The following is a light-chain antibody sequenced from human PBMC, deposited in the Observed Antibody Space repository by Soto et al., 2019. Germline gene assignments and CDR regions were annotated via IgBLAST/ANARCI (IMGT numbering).Light chain of an antibody. Sequence: DVVMTQSPLSLPVTPGEPASISCRSSQSLLHRNGFHYLYWYLQKPGQSPQLLIYLGSYRASGVPDRFSGSGSGTDFILKISRVEAEDVGVYYCMQGLETLTFGPGTRLEIK. V-gene: IGKV2-28*01. CDR2: LGS. CDR3: MQGLETLT. J-gene: IGKJ5*01. CDR1: QSLLHRNGFHY.